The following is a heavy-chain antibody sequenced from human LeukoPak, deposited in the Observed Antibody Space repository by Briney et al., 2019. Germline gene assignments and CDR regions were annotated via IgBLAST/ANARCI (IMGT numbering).Heavy chain of an antibody. Sequence: GASVNVSCKASVYTFTGYYMHWVRQAPGQGLEWMGWINPNSGGTNYAQKSQGRVTMTRDTSISTAYMELSRLRSDDTAVYYCARPLYDYVWGSKSGYFDYWGQGTLVTVSS. CDR2: INPNSGGT. D-gene: IGHD3-16*01. CDR1: VYTFTGYY. CDR3: ARPLYDYVWGSKSGYFDY. V-gene: IGHV1-2*02. J-gene: IGHJ4*02.